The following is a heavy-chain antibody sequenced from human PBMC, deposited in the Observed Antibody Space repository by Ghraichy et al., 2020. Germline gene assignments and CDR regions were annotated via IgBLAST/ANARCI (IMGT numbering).Heavy chain of an antibody. CDR3: AKGIATRPHYYYAMDV. D-gene: IGHD6-6*01. J-gene: IGHJ6*02. Sequence: GGSLRLSCAASGFTYSSYAVSWVRQAPGKGLEWVSVVGDNGVTTYYADSLRGRFSTSRDNSKNTLYLQMNSLRAEDTAVYYCAKGIATRPHYYYAMDVWGQGTTVTVSS. CDR2: VGDNGVTT. V-gene: IGHV3-23*01. CDR1: GFTYSSYA.